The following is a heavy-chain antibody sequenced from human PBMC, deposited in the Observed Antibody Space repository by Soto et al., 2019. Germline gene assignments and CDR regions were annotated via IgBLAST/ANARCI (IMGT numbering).Heavy chain of an antibody. Sequence: GGSLRLSCAASGFTFSSFWMHWVRQAPGKGLVWVSRINSDGGSTSYADSVKGRFTISRDNAKNTLYLQMNSLRAEDTAVYYCASPASLNSSRWLHYYYGMDVWGQGTTVTVSS. J-gene: IGHJ6*02. CDR1: GFTFSSFW. CDR3: ASPASLNSSRWLHYYYGMDV. V-gene: IGHV3-74*01. D-gene: IGHD6-13*01. CDR2: INSDGGST.